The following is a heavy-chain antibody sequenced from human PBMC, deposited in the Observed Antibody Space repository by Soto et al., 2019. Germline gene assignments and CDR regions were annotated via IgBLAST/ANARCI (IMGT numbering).Heavy chain of an antibody. CDR1: GFSLSRSGVG. CDR3: ARGLRYCSSTNCPNCFDP. CDR2: IYWDDDK. J-gene: IGHJ5*02. Sequence: SGPTLVNPTQTLTLTCTFSGFSLSRSGVGVGWIRQPPGKALEWLALIYWDDDKRYSPSLKSRLAITKDTSKNQVVLTMTNMDPVDTATYYCARGLRYCSSTNCPNCFDPWGQGTLVTVSS. D-gene: IGHD2-2*01. V-gene: IGHV2-5*02.